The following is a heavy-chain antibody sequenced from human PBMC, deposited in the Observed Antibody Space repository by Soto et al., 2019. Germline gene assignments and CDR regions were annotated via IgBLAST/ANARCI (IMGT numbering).Heavy chain of an antibody. J-gene: IGHJ4*02. CDR1: GFIVSDNY. Sequence: GGSLRLSCAASGFIVSDNYMSWVRRAPGKGLEWVAIVFSGGDTFHADSVKGRFTISRDNSKNTLYLQMNSLRAEDTAVYYCAKHCGGDCYSGTSFDYWGQGTLVTVSS. CDR2: VFSGGDT. V-gene: IGHV3-53*01. CDR3: AKHCGGDCYSGTSFDY. D-gene: IGHD2-21*02.